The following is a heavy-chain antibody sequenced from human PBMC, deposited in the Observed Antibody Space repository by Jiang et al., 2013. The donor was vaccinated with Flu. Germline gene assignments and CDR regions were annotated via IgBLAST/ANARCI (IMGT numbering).Heavy chain of an antibody. D-gene: IGHD2-15*01. J-gene: IGHJ3*02. CDR2: ITPIFGTA. Sequence: SGAEVKKPGSSVKVSCKASGGTFSSYAISWVRQAPGQGLEWMGGITPIFGTANYAQKFQGRVTITADESTSTAYMELSSLRSEDTAVYYCASGSSGGSCYDRHCSAFDIWGQGTMVTVSS. V-gene: IGHV1-69*01. CDR3: ASGSSGGSCYDRHCSAFDI. CDR1: GGTFSSYA.